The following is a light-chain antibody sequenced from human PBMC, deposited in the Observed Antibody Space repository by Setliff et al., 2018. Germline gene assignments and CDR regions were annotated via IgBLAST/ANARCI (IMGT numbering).Light chain of an antibody. CDR3: SSYTSSSTRV. CDR2: DVS. CDR1: SSDVGNYNY. Sequence: QSALTQPASVSGSPGQSITISCTGTSSDVGNYNYVSWYQQHPGKAPKLMIYDVSNRLSGVSSRFSGSKSGNTASLTTSGLQAEDEADYYCSSYTSSSTRVFGTGTKVPS. J-gene: IGLJ1*01. V-gene: IGLV2-14*03.